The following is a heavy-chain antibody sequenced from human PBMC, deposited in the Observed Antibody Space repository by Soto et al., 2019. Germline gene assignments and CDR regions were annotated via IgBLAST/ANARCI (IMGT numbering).Heavy chain of an antibody. CDR2: IYYSGST. Sequence: WETMSLTCTVSVHTVSSGSYYWSWQRQPPGKGLEWIGYIYYSGSTNYNPSLKSRVTISVDTSKNQFSLKLSSVTAADTAVYYCARESGAYCGGDCYSWAFDIWGQGTMVTVSS. J-gene: IGHJ3*02. V-gene: IGHV4-61*01. CDR3: ARESGAYCGGDCYSWAFDI. CDR1: VHTVSSGSYY. D-gene: IGHD2-21*02.